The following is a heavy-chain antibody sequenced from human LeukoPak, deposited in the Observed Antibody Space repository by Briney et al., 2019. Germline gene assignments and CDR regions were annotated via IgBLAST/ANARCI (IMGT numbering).Heavy chain of an antibody. V-gene: IGHV3-23*01. J-gene: IGHJ4*02. D-gene: IGHD1-26*01. CDR1: GLTFNNYA. CDR2: IGDTT. CDR3: AKAFAFVGANFFDY. Sequence: GGSLRLSCAASGLTFNNYAMSWVRQAPGKGLEWVSAIGDTTYYADSVEGRFTISRDNSKNTLYLQMNSLRAEDAAIYYCAKAFAFVGANFFDYWGQGTLVTVSS.